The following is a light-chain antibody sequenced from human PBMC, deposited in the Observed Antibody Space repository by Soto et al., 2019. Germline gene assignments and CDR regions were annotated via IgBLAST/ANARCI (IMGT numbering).Light chain of an antibody. V-gene: IGKV3-20*01. Sequence: EIVMTQSPATLSLSPGERATLSCRASETVAGSYLAWYQQKPGQAPRLLIHGASTRATGIADRFSGSGSGTDFTLTISRLEPEDFAVYYCQLYGTSPKTFGQGTKVEI. J-gene: IGKJ1*01. CDR3: QLYGTSPKT. CDR2: GAS. CDR1: ETVAGSY.